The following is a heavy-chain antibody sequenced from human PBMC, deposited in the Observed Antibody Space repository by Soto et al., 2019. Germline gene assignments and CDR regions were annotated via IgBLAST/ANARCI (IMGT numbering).Heavy chain of an antibody. Sequence: SETLSLTCAVYGGSFSGYYWSWIRQPPGKGLEWIGEINHSGSTNYNPSLKSRVTISVDTSKNQFSLTLSSVTAADTAVYYCARGPSGYSSRGGMDVWGQGTTVTVSS. CDR3: ARGPSGYSSRGGMDV. CDR2: INHSGST. V-gene: IGHV4-34*01. CDR1: GGSFSGYY. J-gene: IGHJ6*02. D-gene: IGHD6-13*01.